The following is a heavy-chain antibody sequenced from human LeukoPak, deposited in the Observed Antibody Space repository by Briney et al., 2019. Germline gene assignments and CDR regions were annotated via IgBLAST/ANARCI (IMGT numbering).Heavy chain of an antibody. D-gene: IGHD3-10*01. V-gene: IGHV4-30-2*01. CDR1: GGSISSGDYS. J-gene: IGHJ5*02. CDR2: IYHSGST. CDR3: ARDKSFGGGWFDP. Sequence: SETLSLTCAISGGSISSGDYSWSWIRQPPGKGLEWIGYIYHSGSTYYNPSLKSRITISVDRSKNQFSLKLNSVTAADTAVYYCARDKSFGGGWFDPWGQGTLVTVSS.